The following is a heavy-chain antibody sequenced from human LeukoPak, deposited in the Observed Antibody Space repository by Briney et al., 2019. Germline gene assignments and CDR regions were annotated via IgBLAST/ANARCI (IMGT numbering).Heavy chain of an antibody. CDR3: ARDSMTTVTSAY. CDR1: GFTFSSYS. CDR2: ISSSSSYI. D-gene: IGHD4-11*01. Sequence: GGSLRLSCAASGFTFSSYSMNWVRQAPGKGLEWVSSISSSSSYIYYADSVKGRFTISRDNAKNSLYLQMNSLRAEDTAVYYCARDSMTTVTSAYWGQGTLDTVSS. J-gene: IGHJ4*02. V-gene: IGHV3-21*01.